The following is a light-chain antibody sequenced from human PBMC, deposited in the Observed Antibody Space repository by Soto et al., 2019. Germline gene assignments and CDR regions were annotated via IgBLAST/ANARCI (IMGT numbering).Light chain of an antibody. CDR1: STEIGRYNY. Sequence: QSTLTQPASVSGSPGQSITISCTGTSTEIGRYNYVSWYQQHPGKAPKLMDYDVSNRPSWVSNRFSGSKSGITASLTISGLQAEDEADYFSTSYTSDSTYVSGTGTKAT. CDR2: DVS. CDR3: TSYTSDSTYV. V-gene: IGLV2-14*01. J-gene: IGLJ1*01.